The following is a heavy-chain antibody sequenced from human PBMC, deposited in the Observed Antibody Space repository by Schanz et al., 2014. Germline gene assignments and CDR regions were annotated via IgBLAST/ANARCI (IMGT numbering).Heavy chain of an antibody. V-gene: IGHV1-2*04. CDR3: ARDDRAYYYGMDV. CDR2: INPNTGGT. J-gene: IGHJ6*02. Sequence: QVQLVQSGAEVKKPGASVKVSCTASGYTFTDYYLHWVRQAPGQGLEWMGWINPNTGGTNFAQKFQGWVTVTRDTSISTVYMELSRVTYEDTAVYYCARDDRAYYYGMDVWGQGTTVTVSS. CDR1: GYTFTDYY. D-gene: IGHD3-22*01.